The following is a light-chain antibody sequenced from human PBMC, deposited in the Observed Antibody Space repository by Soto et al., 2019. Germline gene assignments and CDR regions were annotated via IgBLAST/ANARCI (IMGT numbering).Light chain of an antibody. CDR2: KAS. Sequence: DIQMTQSPSTLSGPVGDRVTINCRASQTISSWLAWYQQKPGKAPKLLIYKASTLKSGVPSRFSGSGSGTEFTLTISSLQPDDFATYYCQHYNSYSEAFGQGTKVDIK. CDR1: QTISSW. J-gene: IGKJ1*01. V-gene: IGKV1-5*03. CDR3: QHYNSYSEA.